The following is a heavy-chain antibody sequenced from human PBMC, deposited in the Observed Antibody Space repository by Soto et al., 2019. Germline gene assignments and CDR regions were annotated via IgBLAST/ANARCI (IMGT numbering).Heavy chain of an antibody. Sequence: SVKVSCKASGGTFSSYAISWVRQAPGQGLEWMGGIIPIFGTANYAQKFQGRVTITADKSTSTAYMELSSLRSEDTAVYYCARGTLEWRYYYYYGMDVWAQGTTVTVSS. CDR1: GGTFSSYA. J-gene: IGHJ6*02. CDR2: IIPIFGTA. V-gene: IGHV1-69*06. D-gene: IGHD3-3*01. CDR3: ARGTLEWRYYYYYGMDV.